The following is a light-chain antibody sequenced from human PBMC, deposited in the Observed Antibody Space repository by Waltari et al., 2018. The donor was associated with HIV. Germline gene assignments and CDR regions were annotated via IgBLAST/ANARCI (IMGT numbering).Light chain of an antibody. V-gene: IGLV3-10*01. CDR2: EDA. CDR3: YSTDSSGNHRGV. CDR1: ALSKKY. Sequence: SYELTQPPSVSVSPGQTARITCSGDALSKKYSYWYQQKSGQAPVLVIYEDAKRPSGIHERFSGSSSGTMATLTISGAQVEDEGDYYCYSTDSSGNHRGVFGGGTKLTVL. J-gene: IGLJ3*02.